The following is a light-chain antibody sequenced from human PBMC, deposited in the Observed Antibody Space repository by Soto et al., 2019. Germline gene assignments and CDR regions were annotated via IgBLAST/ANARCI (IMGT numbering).Light chain of an antibody. CDR3: QQYYRVPLT. V-gene: IGKV1-16*02. Sequence: DIQMTQSPSSLSASVGDRVTITCRASQDISNYLAWFQQKPGKAPKSLIYAASDLQSGVPSKFSGSGSGTDFTLTISSLQPEDFATYYCQQYYRVPLTFGGGPKLEIK. CDR2: AAS. CDR1: QDISNY. J-gene: IGKJ4*01.